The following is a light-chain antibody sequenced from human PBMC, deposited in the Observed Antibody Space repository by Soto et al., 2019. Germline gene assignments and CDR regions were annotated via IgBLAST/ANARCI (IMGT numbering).Light chain of an antibody. V-gene: IGKV1-12*01. J-gene: IGKJ4*01. CDR3: PQGTSFPLT. CDR1: QGISSW. CDR2: AAS. Sequence: DIQMTQSPSSVSASVGDRVTITCRASQGISSWLAWYQQKPGKAPKLLIYAASSLQTGVPSRFRRSGSGKDFTLPLSSLQPEDFGTCYCPQGTSFPLTFGGGTKVEMK.